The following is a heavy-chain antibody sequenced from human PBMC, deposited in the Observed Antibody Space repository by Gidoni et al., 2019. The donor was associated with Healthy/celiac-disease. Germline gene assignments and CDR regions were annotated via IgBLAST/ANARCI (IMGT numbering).Heavy chain of an antibody. V-gene: IGHV5-51*01. J-gene: IGHJ4*01. CDR1: GSRLSTSW. CDR3: ARLHLPFCDGDCCPFDY. CDR2: IYPGDSDT. D-gene: IGHD2-21*02. Sequence: EVQLVQSGAAVKKPGESLKISCSGSGSRLSTSWIAWVRQMPGKGLEWMWIIYPGDSDTRYSSSFQGQVTISSDKSISTAYLQWSSLKASDTAMYYCARLHLPFCDGDCCPFDYWGHGTLVTVSS.